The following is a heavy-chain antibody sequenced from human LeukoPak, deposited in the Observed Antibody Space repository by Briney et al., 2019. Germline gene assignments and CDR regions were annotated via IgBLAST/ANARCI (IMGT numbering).Heavy chain of an antibody. CDR1: GFTFSSYE. CDR3: ASRPMVRGVINHYYYYYMDV. D-gene: IGHD3-10*01. J-gene: IGHJ6*03. Sequence: GGSLRLSCAASGFTFSSYEMNWVRQAPGKGLEWVSYISSSGSTIYYADSVKGRFTISRDNAKNSLYLQMNSLRAEDTAVYYCASRPMVRGVINHYYYYYMDVWGKGTTVTISS. V-gene: IGHV3-48*03. CDR2: ISSSGSTI.